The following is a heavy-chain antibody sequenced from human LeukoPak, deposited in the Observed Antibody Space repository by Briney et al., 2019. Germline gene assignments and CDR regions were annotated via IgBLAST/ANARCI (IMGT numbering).Heavy chain of an antibody. CDR2: ISSSSGYT. V-gene: IGHV3-11*06. D-gene: IGHD1-26*01. CDR3: ARGDSGDY. CDR1: GFTFSDYY. Sequence: GGSLRLSCAASGFTFSDYYMSWIRQAPGKGLEWLSYISSSSGYTNYAASVKGRFTISRDNAKNSLYLQMDSLRADDTAVYYFARGDSGDYWGQGTLITVSS. J-gene: IGHJ4*02.